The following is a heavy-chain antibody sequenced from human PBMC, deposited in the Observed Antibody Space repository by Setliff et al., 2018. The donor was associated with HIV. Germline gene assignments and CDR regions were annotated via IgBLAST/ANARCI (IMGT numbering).Heavy chain of an antibody. CDR2: ISAYNGNT. J-gene: IGHJ3*02. Sequence: ASVKVSCKASGYTFSTYGISWVRQAPGQGLEWMGWISAYNGNTNYAHKLQGRVTVTTDTSTSTAYMELRSLRSDDTAVYYCARDRGVYCISSSCYSPVDAFDIWGQGTMVTVSS. CDR1: GYTFSTYG. V-gene: IGHV1-18*01. D-gene: IGHD2-2*01. CDR3: ARDRGVYCISSSCYSPVDAFDI.